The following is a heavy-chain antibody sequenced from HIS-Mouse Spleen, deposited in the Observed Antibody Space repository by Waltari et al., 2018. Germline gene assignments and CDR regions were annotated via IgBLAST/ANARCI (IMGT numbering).Heavy chain of an antibody. CDR3: ARASRDLLLPRYFDL. CDR1: GGSLRSYS. V-gene: IGHV4-59*01. Sequence: QVQLQESGPGLVKPSETLSLTCTVSGGSLRSYSWSCIRQPPGKGLEWIGYYSGSTNYNPSLKSRVTISVDTSKNQFSLKLSSVTAADTAVYYCARASRDLLLPRYFDLWGRGTLVTVSS. CDR2: YYSGST. J-gene: IGHJ2*01.